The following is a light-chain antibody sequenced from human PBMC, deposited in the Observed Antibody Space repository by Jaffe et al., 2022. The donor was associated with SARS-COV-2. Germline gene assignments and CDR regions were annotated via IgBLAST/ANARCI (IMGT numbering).Light chain of an antibody. V-gene: IGLV2-8*01. Sequence: QSALTQPPSASGSPGQSVTISCTGTSSDVGAYNYVSWYQQHPGKAPKLMIYEVSKRPSGVPDRFSGSKSGNTASLTVSGLQAEDEADYYCSSHAGSSVVFGTGTKVTVL. CDR1: SSDVGAYNY. CDR3: SSHAGSSVV. CDR2: EVS. J-gene: IGLJ1*01.